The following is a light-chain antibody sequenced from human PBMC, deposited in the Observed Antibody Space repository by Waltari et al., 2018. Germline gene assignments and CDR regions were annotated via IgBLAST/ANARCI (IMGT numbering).Light chain of an antibody. CDR2: CCT. V-gene: IGLV1-40*01. Sequence: QSVLTQPPSVSGAPGQRVTISCTGSGSNIGAGYDVHWYQQLPRAAPKLLIYCCTSWPLGRPARFFGSTSGTSASLAITGLQAEDEADYYCQSYDTSLSVVFGGGTKLTVL. CDR1: GSNIGAGYD. J-gene: IGLJ3*02. CDR3: QSYDTSLSVV.